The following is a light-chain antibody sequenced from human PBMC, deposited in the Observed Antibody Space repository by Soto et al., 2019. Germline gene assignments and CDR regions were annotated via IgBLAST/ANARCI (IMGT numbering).Light chain of an antibody. J-gene: IGKJ1*01. CDR2: GAS. CDR3: QQYGSSVT. CDR1: QSVSNNY. V-gene: IGKV3-20*01. Sequence: DIELTQSPGTLSLSPGERATLSCRASQSVSNNYLAWYQQKPGQAPMLLIYGASKRATGIPDRFSGSGSGTDFTLISSRLEPEYFAVYYCQQYGSSVTFGQGTKVEIK.